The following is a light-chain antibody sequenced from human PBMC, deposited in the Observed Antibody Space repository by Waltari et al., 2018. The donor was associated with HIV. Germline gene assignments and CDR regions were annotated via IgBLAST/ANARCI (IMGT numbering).Light chain of an antibody. J-gene: IGLJ1*01. Sequence: SYVLTQPPSISVAPGKTAKITCGGKNTGNRDVHWYQPKPGQAPILVIFDDDHRPSGIPERFSCSNSDNTATLTINRVEVGDEADYYCQVWDSGSDHVFGSGTTVTVL. CDR3: QVWDSGSDHV. V-gene: IGLV3-21*04. CDR1: NTGNRD. CDR2: DDD.